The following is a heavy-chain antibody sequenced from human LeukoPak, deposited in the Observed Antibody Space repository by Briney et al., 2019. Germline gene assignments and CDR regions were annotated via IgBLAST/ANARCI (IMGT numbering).Heavy chain of an antibody. CDR2: INTNTGNP. CDR3: ARDLVYFWSGYSTALDY. D-gene: IGHD3-3*01. J-gene: IGHJ4*02. Sequence: ASVKVSCKASGYTFTSYAMNWVRQAPGQGLEWMGWINTNTGNPTYAQGFTGRFVFSLDTSVSTAYLQISSLKAEDTAVYYCARDLVYFWSGYSTALDYWGQGTLVTVSS. V-gene: IGHV7-4-1*02. CDR1: GYTFTSYA.